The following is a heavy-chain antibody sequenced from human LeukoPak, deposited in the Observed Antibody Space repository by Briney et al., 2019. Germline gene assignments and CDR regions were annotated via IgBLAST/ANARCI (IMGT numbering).Heavy chain of an antibody. CDR1: GFTFSSYS. CDR3: ARDPYSGNYGAYYYYYMDV. V-gene: IGHV3-21*01. J-gene: IGHJ6*03. Sequence: GSLRLSCAASGFTFSSYSMNWVRQAPGKGLEWVSSITSSSTYIYYADSVKGRFTISRDNAKNSLYLQMDSLRPEDTAVYYCARDPYSGNYGAYYYYYMDVWGKGTTVTISS. CDR2: ITSSSTYI. D-gene: IGHD1-26*01.